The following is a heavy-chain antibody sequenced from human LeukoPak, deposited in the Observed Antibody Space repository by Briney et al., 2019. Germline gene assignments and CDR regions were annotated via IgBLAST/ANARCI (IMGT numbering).Heavy chain of an antibody. CDR2: ISSSSSYI. J-gene: IGHJ4*02. CDR3: ARSLGATGEYYFDY. CDR1: GFTFSSYS. Sequence: GGSLRLSCAASGFTFSSYSMNWVRQAPGKGLEWVSSISSSSSYIYYADSVKGRFTISRDNAKNSLYPQMNSLRAEDTAVYYCARSLGATGEYYFDYWGQGTLVTVSS. V-gene: IGHV3-21*01. D-gene: IGHD1-26*01.